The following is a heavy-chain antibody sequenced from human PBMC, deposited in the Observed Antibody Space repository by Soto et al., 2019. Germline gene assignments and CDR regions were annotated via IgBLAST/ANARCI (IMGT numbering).Heavy chain of an antibody. Sequence: GASVKVSCKASGFTFTSSAVEWVRQARGQRLEWIGWIVVGSGNTNYAQKFQERVTITRDMSTSTAYMELSSLRSEDTAVYYCAAGAITMVRGVIVYYYSGMDVWGQGTTVTVSS. D-gene: IGHD3-10*01. CDR1: GFTFTSSA. CDR3: AAGAITMVRGVIVYYYSGMDV. V-gene: IGHV1-58*01. CDR2: IVVGSGNT. J-gene: IGHJ6*02.